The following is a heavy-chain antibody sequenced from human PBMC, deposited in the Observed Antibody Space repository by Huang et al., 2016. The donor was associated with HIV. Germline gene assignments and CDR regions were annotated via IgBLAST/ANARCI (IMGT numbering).Heavy chain of an antibody. Sequence: EEHLVESGGGLVQPGGSLRLSCDASGFKFSNYWMQWVRQVPGKGGMGVSRIKVDGRTTDYADSVKGRFTISRDNAKNTLYLQMSSLTAEDTAIYYCARAGGFEIWGQGTVVTVSS. CDR1: GFKFSNYW. J-gene: IGHJ3*02. CDR3: ARAGGFEI. D-gene: IGHD2-15*01. CDR2: IKVDGRTT. V-gene: IGHV3-74*01.